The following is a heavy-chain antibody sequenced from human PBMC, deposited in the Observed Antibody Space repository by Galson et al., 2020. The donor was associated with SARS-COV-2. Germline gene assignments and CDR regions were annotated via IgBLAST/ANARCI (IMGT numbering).Heavy chain of an antibody. J-gene: IGHJ4*02. D-gene: IGHD6-19*01. CDR2: INSDGSST. Sequence: TGGSLRLSCAASGFTFSSCWMHWVRQAPGKGLVWVSRINSDGSSTSYADSVKGRFTISRDNAKNTLYLQMNSLRAEDTAVYYCASVGTRSGWKYYFDYWGQGTLVTVSS. CDR1: GFTFSSCW. V-gene: IGHV3-74*01. CDR3: ASVGTRSGWKYYFDY.